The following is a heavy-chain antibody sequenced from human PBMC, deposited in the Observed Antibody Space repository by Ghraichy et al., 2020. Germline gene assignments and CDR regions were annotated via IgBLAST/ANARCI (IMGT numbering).Heavy chain of an antibody. CDR3: ARVESYRYFSY. Sequence: ASVKVSCKASGYTFTSYAMHWVRQAPGQRLEWMGWINAGNGNTKYSQKFQGRVTITRDTSASTAYMELSSLRSEDTAVYYWARVESYRYFSYWGQGNLVTVSS. J-gene: IGHJ4*02. CDR1: GYTFTSYA. CDR2: INAGNGNT. D-gene: IGHD3-16*02. V-gene: IGHV1-3*01.